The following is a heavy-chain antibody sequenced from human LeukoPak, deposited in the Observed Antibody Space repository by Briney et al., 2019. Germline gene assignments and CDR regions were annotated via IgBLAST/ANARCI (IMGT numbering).Heavy chain of an antibody. CDR3: SKDPSRIAAPEY. V-gene: IGHV3-30*02. J-gene: IGHJ4*02. CDR2: VRSGGTVI. Sequence: PGVSLSLSCEASGFAFSSFGMHWVRQAPGKGLEGLAFVRSGGTVISYADSVKGRFTIARYNSKNTLYLQMNSLRAEDTAVYYCSKDPSRIAAPEYWGQGTLVTVSS. CDR1: GFAFSSFG. D-gene: IGHD6-13*01.